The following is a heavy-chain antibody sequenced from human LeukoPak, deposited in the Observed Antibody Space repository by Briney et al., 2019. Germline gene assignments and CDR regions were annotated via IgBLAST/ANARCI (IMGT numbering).Heavy chain of an antibody. D-gene: IGHD6-19*01. CDR1: GFRFSSYA. Sequence: GGSLRLACAASGFRFSSYAMSWVRQAPWKGLEWVSAISGSGVSTYYADSVKGRFTISRDNSKNTLWLQMNSLRVEDTAVYYCARLSAWRLDYWGQGTLVTVSS. CDR3: ARLSAWRLDY. V-gene: IGHV3-23*01. J-gene: IGHJ4*02. CDR2: ISGSGVST.